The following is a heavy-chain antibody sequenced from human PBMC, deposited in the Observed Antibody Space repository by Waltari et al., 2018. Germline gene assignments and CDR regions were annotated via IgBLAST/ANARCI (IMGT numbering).Heavy chain of an antibody. CDR1: GFTFSSYE. Sequence: EVQLVESGGGLVQPGGSLRLSCAASGFTFSSYEMNWVRQAPGKGLGWVSYISSSGSTIHYADSVKGRFTISRDNAKNSLYLQMNSLRAEDTAVYYCARDISYDLGHFDYWGQGTLVTVSS. CDR3: ARDISYDLGHFDY. CDR2: ISSSGSTI. D-gene: IGHD2-21*01. J-gene: IGHJ4*02. V-gene: IGHV3-48*03.